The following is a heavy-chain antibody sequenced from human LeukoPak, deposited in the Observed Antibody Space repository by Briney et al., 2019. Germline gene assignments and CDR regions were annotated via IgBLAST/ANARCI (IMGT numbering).Heavy chain of an antibody. Sequence: ASVKVSCKASGYTFSNYGISWVRQAPGLGLEWVGWTSYNGNTNYAQKFQDRVTMTTDTSTTTAYMELRSLESDDTAVYYCARHSGSGWQALGYWGQGTLVTVSS. J-gene: IGHJ4*02. CDR2: TSYNGNT. CDR1: GYTFSNYG. V-gene: IGHV1-18*04. D-gene: IGHD6-19*01. CDR3: ARHSGSGWQALGY.